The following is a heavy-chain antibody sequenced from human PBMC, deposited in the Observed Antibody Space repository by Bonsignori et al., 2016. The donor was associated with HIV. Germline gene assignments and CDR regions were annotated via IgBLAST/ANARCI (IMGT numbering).Heavy chain of an antibody. CDR2: IHRDGVT. D-gene: IGHD5-24*01. CDR3: TRGSEIIWLQFY. J-gene: IGHJ4*02. Sequence: QVQLQQWGPGLLKPSETLSLSCAVKGGSFSGHYSSWIRQSPGKGLEWIGHIHRDGVTTYNASLKSRVTMSIDTSKNQFSLKLNSVTAADTGVYYCTRGSEIIWLQFYWGQGSLVTVLL. V-gene: IGHV4-34*02. CDR1: GGSFSGHY.